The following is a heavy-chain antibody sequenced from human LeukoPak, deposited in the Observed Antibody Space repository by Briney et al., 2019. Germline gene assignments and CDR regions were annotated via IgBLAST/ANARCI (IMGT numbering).Heavy chain of an antibody. V-gene: IGHV3-21*04. CDR1: GFTFSSYS. D-gene: IGHD6-13*01. CDR3: ARFLNGQQLALFDY. Sequence: GGSLRLSCAASGFTFSSYSMNWVRQAPGKGLEWVSSISSSSSYIYYADSVKGRFTISRDNAKNSLYLQMNSLRAEDTAVYYCARFLNGQQLALFDYWGQGTLVTVSS. J-gene: IGHJ4*02. CDR2: ISSSSSYI.